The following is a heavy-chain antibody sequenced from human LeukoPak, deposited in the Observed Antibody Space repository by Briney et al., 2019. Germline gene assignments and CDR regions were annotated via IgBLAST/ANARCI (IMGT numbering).Heavy chain of an antibody. V-gene: IGHV5-51*01. CDR2: ISPGDSDT. Sequence: GESLKISCKASGYSFTSYWIGWVRQMPRKGLEWMGIISPGDSDTTYSPSFQDQVTISADKSISTAYLQWSSLKASDTAMYYCAGRPAGYSAYDYWGQGTLVTVSS. J-gene: IGHJ4*02. CDR3: AGRPAGYSAYDY. CDR1: GYSFTSYW. D-gene: IGHD5-12*01.